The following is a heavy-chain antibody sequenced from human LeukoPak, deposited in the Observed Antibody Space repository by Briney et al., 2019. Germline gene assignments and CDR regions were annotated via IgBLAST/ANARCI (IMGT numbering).Heavy chain of an antibody. Sequence: ASVKVSCKASGYTFTGYHMHWVRQAPGQGLEWMGRINPNSGGTNYAQKFQGRVTMTRDTSISTAYMELSRLRSDDTAVYYCARDTGTSDDAFDIWGQGTMVTVSS. CDR1: GYTFTGYH. V-gene: IGHV1-2*06. J-gene: IGHJ3*02. CDR2: INPNSGGT. D-gene: IGHD3-10*01. CDR3: ARDTGTSDDAFDI.